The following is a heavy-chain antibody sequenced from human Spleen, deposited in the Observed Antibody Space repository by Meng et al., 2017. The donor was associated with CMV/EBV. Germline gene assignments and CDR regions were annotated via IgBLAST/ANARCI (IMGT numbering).Heavy chain of an antibody. V-gene: IGHV3-11*01. J-gene: IGHJ4*02. Sequence: TFSDYYMSWIRQAPGKGLEWVSYISSSGSTIYYAESVKGRFTISRDNAKNSLYLQMNSLRAEDTAVYYCARLNSGYCSGGSCYLEKWGQGTLVTVSS. D-gene: IGHD2-15*01. CDR2: ISSSGSTI. CDR3: ARLNSGYCSGGSCYLEK. CDR1: TFSDYY.